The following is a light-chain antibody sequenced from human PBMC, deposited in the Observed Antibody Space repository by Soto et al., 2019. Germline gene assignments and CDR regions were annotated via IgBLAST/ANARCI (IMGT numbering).Light chain of an antibody. Sequence: QSVLTQSSSASASLGSSVNLTCTLSSGHSSYIIAWHQQQPGKAPPYLMKLEGSGSYNKGSGVPDRFSGSSSGADRYLTISNLQSEDEADYYCETWDSSTQVFGGGTKLTVL. CDR2: LEGSGSY. CDR3: ETWDSSTQV. V-gene: IGLV4-60*03. J-gene: IGLJ3*02. CDR1: SGHSSYI.